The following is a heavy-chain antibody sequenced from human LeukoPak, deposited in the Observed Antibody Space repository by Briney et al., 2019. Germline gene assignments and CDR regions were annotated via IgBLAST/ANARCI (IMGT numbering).Heavy chain of an antibody. Sequence: GGSLRLSCAASGFTVSHYYMTWVRQAPGKGLECVSVIYSGGSTYSADSVKGRFTISRDNSRNMAYLQMNSLRAEDTAVYYCARDFSSPAYNNIWGQGTMVTVSS. CDR1: GFTVSHYY. CDR3: ARDFSSPAYNNI. J-gene: IGHJ3*02. D-gene: IGHD1-14*01. V-gene: IGHV3-53*01. CDR2: IYSGGST.